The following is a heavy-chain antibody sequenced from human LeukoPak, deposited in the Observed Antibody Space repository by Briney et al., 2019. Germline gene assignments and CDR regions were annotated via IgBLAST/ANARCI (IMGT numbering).Heavy chain of an antibody. CDR1: GYTFTSFY. V-gene: IGHV1-46*01. J-gene: IGHJ4*02. Sequence: ASVKVSCKASGYTFTSFYMHWVRQAPGQGLEWMGIINPRGGSTTSAQKFQGRVPLTRDTSTTTVYMELSRLRSEDTAVYYCARDYHGSGSLTTFDYWGQGTLVTVSS. CDR2: INPRGGST. D-gene: IGHD3-10*01. CDR3: ARDYHGSGSLTTFDY.